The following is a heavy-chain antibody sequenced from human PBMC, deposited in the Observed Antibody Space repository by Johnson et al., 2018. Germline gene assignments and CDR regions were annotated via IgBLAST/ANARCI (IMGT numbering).Heavy chain of an antibody. CDR2: ISYDGSNK. D-gene: IGHD2-2*01. CDR3: ASAGVCSSTSCYGVMDV. V-gene: IGHV3-30*03. J-gene: IGHJ6*03. Sequence: QVQLVQSGGGVVQPGRSXRLSCAASGFTFSSYGMHWVRQAPGKGLAWVAVISYDGSNKYYADSVKGRFTISRDNSKNTLYLQMNSRRAEETAVYYCASAGVCSSTSCYGVMDVWGKGTTVTVSS. CDR1: GFTFSSYG.